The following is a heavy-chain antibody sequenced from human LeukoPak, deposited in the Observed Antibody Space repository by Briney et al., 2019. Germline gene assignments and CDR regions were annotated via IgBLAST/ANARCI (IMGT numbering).Heavy chain of an antibody. CDR1: GGSFSGYY. V-gene: IGHV4-34*01. CDR3: ARSYSNYSPFDY. D-gene: IGHD4-11*01. CDR2: INHSGST. J-gene: IGHJ4*02. Sequence: SETLSLTCAIYGGSFSGYYWSWIRQPPGKGLEWIGEINHSGSTYYNPSLKSRVTISVDRSKNQFSLKLSSVTAADTAVYYCARSYSNYSPFDYWGQGTLVTVSS.